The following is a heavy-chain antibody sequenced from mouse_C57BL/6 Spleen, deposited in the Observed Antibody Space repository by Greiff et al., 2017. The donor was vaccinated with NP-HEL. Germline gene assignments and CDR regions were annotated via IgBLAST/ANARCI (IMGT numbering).Heavy chain of an antibody. D-gene: IGHD1-1*01. CDR3: ARGATVVATKNYFDY. Sequence: QVQLQQSGAELVMPGASVKLSCKASGYTFTSYWMHWVKQRPGQGLEWIGEIDPSDSYPNYNQKFKGKSTLTVDKSSSTAYMQLSSLTSEDSAVYYCARGATVVATKNYFDYWGQGTTLTVSS. V-gene: IGHV1-69*01. J-gene: IGHJ2*01. CDR2: IDPSDSYP. CDR1: GYTFTSYW.